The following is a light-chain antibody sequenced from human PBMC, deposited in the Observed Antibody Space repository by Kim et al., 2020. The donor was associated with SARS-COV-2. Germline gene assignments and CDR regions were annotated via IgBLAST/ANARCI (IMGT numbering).Light chain of an antibody. Sequence: KAINISRHGNKRDVGGLYPGSRFQQHPGQGPKVIIYDVSKRAPGISNRFSGSKAGNTASLTISGLQADDEGDYYRSSSTSCCTYVFGTGTTVTVL. CDR3: SSSTSCCTYV. J-gene: IGLJ1*01. CDR1: KRDVGGLYP. CDR2: DVS. V-gene: IGLV2-14*03.